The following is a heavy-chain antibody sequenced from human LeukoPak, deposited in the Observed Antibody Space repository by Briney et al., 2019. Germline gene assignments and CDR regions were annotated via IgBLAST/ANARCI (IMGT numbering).Heavy chain of an antibody. CDR2: INPNSGGT. J-gene: IGHJ5*02. Sequence: GASVKVSCKASGYTFTGYYMHWVRQAPGQGLEWMGWINPNSGGTNYAQKFQGRVTMTRDTSISTAYMELRSLRSDDTAVYYCARKWGYCSGGSCPETWFDPWGQGTLVTVSS. CDR1: GYTFTGYY. CDR3: ARKWGYCSGGSCPETWFDP. D-gene: IGHD2-15*01. V-gene: IGHV1-2*02.